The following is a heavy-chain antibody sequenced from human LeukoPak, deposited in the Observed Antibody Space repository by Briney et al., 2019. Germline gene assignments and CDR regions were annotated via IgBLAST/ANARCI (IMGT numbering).Heavy chain of an antibody. CDR3: AKDQAPRAARVIYFDY. CDR2: ISDGGVRT. V-gene: IGHV3-23*01. D-gene: IGHD2-15*01. CDR1: GFIFSDYA. Sequence: GGSLRLSCVASGFIFSDYAMGWVRQAPGKRLEWVSGISDGGVRTYYADSVKGRFTISRYNSKNTLFLHMDSLRVEDTAVYYCAKDQAPRAARVIYFDYWGQGNLVTVSS. J-gene: IGHJ4*02.